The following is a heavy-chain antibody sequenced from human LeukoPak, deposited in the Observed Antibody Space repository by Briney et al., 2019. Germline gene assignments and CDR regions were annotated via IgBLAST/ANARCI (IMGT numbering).Heavy chain of an antibody. Sequence: GGSLRLSCAASGFTFSNTWMSWVRQAPGKGLEWVGRIKSKTDGGTTDYAAPVKGRFTISRDDSKNTLYLQMNSLRAEDTAVYYCAKGEGYYYYMDVWGKGTTVTVSS. V-gene: IGHV3-15*01. CDR2: IKSKTDGGTT. CDR1: GFTFSNTW. CDR3: AKGEGYYYYMDV. J-gene: IGHJ6*03.